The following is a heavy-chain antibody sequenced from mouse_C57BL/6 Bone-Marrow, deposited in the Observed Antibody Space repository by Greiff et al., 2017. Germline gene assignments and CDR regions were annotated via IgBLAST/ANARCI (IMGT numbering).Heavy chain of an antibody. CDR2: FYPGSGSI. D-gene: IGHD2-3*01. CDR1: GYTFTEYT. Sequence: QVQLQQSGAELVKPGASVKLSCKASGYTFTEYTIHWVKQRSGQGLEWIGWFYPGSGSIKYNEKFKDKATLTADKSSSTVYMELSRLTSEDSAVYFCARHEDRGWLLRGGWYFDVWGTGTTVTVSS. V-gene: IGHV1-62-2*01. CDR3: ARHEDRGWLLRGGWYFDV. J-gene: IGHJ1*03.